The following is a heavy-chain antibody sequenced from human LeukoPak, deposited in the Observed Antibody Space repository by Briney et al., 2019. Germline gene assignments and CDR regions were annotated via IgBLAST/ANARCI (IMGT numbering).Heavy chain of an antibody. J-gene: IGHJ4*02. CDR2: IYYSGST. Sequence: SETLSLTCTVSGGSISSTSYYWGWIRQPPGKGLEWIGSIYYSGSTYYNPSLKSRVTISVDTSKHQFSLRLNSVTAADTALYYCARDGYSGYGIFDYWGQGTLVTVSS. CDR3: ARDGYSGYGIFDY. V-gene: IGHV4-39*07. D-gene: IGHD5-12*01. CDR1: GGSISSTSYY.